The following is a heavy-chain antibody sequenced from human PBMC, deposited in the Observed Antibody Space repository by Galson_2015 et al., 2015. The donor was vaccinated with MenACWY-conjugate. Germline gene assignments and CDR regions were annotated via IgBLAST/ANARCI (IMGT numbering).Heavy chain of an antibody. CDR3: ARANGGYLDY. Sequence: ETLSLTCTVSGYSIISGYYWGWLRQPPGKGLEWIASVHQTGNTYYNPSFRRRVAILVDTSKNLFSLTINSVTAADAAVYYCARANGGYLDYWGQGILVTVSS. CDR2: VHQTGNT. D-gene: IGHD2-8*01. CDR1: GYSIISGYY. V-gene: IGHV4-38-2*02. J-gene: IGHJ4*02.